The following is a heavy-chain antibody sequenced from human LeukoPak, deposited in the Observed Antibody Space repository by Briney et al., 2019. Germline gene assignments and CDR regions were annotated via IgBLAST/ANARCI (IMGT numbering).Heavy chain of an antibody. Sequence: PSETLSLTCTVSGVAISSDDYYWGWIRQPPGKGLEWIGSINYSRTTYYSPSIKSRVSISVDTSRTQFSLGLSSVTAADTAVYYFARLSDYWGQGTLVTVSS. CDR1: GVAISSDDYY. CDR2: INYSRTT. CDR3: ARLSDY. V-gene: IGHV4-39*01. J-gene: IGHJ4*02.